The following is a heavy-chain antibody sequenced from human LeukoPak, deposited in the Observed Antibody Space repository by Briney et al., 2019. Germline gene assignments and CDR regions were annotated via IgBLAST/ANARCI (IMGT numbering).Heavy chain of an antibody. J-gene: IGHJ6*03. V-gene: IGHV1-8*03. CDR1: GYTFTSYD. D-gene: IGHD5-24*01. Sequence: EASVKVSCKASGYTFTSYDINWVRQATGQGLEWMGWMNPNSGNTGYAQKFQGRVTITRNTSISTAYMELSSLRSEDTAVYYCARDAGMGYYYYYMDVWGKGTTVTVSS. CDR3: ARDAGMGYYYYYMDV. CDR2: MNPNSGNT.